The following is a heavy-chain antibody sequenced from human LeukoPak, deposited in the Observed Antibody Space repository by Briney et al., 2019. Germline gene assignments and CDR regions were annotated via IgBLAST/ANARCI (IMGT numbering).Heavy chain of an antibody. Sequence: GGSLRLSCAASGFTFSSYAMSWVRQAPGKGLEWVSAISGSGGSTYYADSVKGRFTISRDNSKNTLYLQMNSLRAEDMAVYYCAKDRYGGVSFLFDYWGQGTLVTVSS. D-gene: IGHD4-23*01. CDR3: AKDRYGGVSFLFDY. CDR1: GFTFSSYA. V-gene: IGHV3-23*01. J-gene: IGHJ4*02. CDR2: ISGSGGST.